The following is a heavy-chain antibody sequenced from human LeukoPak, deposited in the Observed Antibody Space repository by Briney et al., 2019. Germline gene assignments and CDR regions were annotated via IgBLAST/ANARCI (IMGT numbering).Heavy chain of an antibody. CDR1: GGSFSGYY. V-gene: IGHV4-59*01. J-gene: IGHJ5*02. Sequence: SETLSLTCAVYGGSFSGYYWSWIRQPPGKGLEWIGYIYYSGSTNYNPSLKSRVTISVDTSKNQFSLKLSSVTAADTAVYYCARIGSEQQLVRGWFDPWGQGTLVTVSS. CDR3: ARIGSEQQLVRGWFDP. CDR2: IYYSGST. D-gene: IGHD6-13*01.